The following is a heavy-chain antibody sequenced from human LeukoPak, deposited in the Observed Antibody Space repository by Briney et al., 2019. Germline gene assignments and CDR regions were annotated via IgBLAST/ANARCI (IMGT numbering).Heavy chain of an antibody. V-gene: IGHV3-23*01. CDR2: ISGSGGST. CDR1: GFTFSSYG. J-gene: IGHJ4*02. CDR3: AGTIVGKWAIDY. D-gene: IGHD3-22*01. Sequence: GGSLRLSCAASGFTFSSYGMTWVRQAPGKGLEWVSAISGSGGSTYYADSVKGRFTTSRDNSKNTLYLQMNSLRAEDTAVYYCAGTIVGKWAIDYWGQGTLVTVSS.